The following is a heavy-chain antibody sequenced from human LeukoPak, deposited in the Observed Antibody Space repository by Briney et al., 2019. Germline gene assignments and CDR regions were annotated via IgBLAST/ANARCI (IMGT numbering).Heavy chain of an antibody. CDR1: GFTVSSNY. J-gene: IGHJ6*04. Sequence: GGSLRLSCAASGFTVSSNYMSWVRQAPGKGLEWVSLIYSGDNTNYEDCVQSRFTISRDNSKNTLNLHMNSLRAENTAAYYCARVSYVTWDSWDYYYGMDVWGKGTTVTVSS. D-gene: IGHD3-16*01. CDR2: IYSGDNT. CDR3: ARVSYVTWDSWDYYYGMDV. V-gene: IGHV3-53*01.